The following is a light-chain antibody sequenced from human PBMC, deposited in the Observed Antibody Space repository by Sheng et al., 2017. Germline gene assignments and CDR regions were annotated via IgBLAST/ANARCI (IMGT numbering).Light chain of an antibody. CDR2: DAS. J-gene: IGKJ5*01. Sequence: EIVLTQSPATLSLSPGERATLSCRASQSVSSYLAWYQQKPGQAPRLLIYDASNRATGIPARFSGSGSGTDFTLTISNLEPEDFAVYFCQQRYSWPITFGQGTRLDIK. V-gene: IGKV3-11*01. CDR3: QQRYSWPIT. CDR1: QSVSSY.